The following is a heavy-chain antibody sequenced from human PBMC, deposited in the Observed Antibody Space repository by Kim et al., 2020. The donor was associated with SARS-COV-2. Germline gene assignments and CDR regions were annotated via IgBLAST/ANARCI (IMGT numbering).Heavy chain of an antibody. CDR1: GYTFTSYY. Sequence: ASVKVSCKASGYTFTSYYMHWVRQAPGQGLEWMGIINPSGGSTSYAQKFQGRVTMTRDTSTSTVYMELSSLRSEDTAVYYCARGGKEGAKREYFQHWGQGTLVTVSS. CDR3: ARGGKEGAKREYFQH. CDR2: INPSGGST. J-gene: IGHJ1*01. V-gene: IGHV1-46*01. D-gene: IGHD2-15*01.